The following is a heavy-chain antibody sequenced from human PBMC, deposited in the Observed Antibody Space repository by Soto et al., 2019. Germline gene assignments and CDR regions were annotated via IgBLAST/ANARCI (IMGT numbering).Heavy chain of an antibody. Sequence: PGGSLRLSCAASGFTFSAYTMNWVRQAPGKGLEWVSSISSSSKYIYYADSVKGRFTISRDNAKNSLYLQMNSLRAEDTAVYYCARDLELGQAEGSYYYGMDVWGQGTTVTVSS. CDR1: GFTFSAYT. D-gene: IGHD7-27*01. CDR3: ARDLELGQAEGSYYYGMDV. CDR2: ISSSSKYI. V-gene: IGHV3-21*01. J-gene: IGHJ6*02.